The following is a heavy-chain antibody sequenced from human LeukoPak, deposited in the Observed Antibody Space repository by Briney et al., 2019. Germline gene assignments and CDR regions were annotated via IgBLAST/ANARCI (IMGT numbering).Heavy chain of an antibody. V-gene: IGHV1-69*06. D-gene: IGHD3-22*01. CDR2: IIPIFGTA. J-gene: IGHJ4*02. CDR3: ASYYDSSGKLDY. Sequence: SVKVSCKASGGTFSSYAISWVRQAPGQGLEWMGGIIPIFGTANYAQKFQGRVTITADKSTSTAYMELSSLRSEDTAVYYCASYYDSSGKLDYWGQGTLVTVSS. CDR1: GGTFSSYA.